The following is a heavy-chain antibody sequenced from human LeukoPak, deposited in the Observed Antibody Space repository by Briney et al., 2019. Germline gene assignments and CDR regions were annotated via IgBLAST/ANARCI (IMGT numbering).Heavy chain of an antibody. Sequence: GGSLRLSCAASGFTFSSYAMSWVRQAPGKGLEWVSAISGSGGSTYYADSVKGRFTISRDNSRNTLYLQMNSLRAEDTAVYYCAKVMEVVVGFPFDYWGQGTLVTVSS. CDR3: AKVMEVVVGFPFDY. V-gene: IGHV3-23*01. CDR2: ISGSGGST. J-gene: IGHJ4*02. D-gene: IGHD3-22*01. CDR1: GFTFSSYA.